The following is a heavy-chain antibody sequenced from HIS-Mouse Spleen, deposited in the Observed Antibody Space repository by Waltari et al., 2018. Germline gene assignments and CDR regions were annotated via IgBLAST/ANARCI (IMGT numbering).Heavy chain of an antibody. Sequence: QVQLVQSGAEVKKPGASLKVSCKASGYTFTSYDINWVRQAPGHGLEWKGWMNPNSGNTGYAQKFQGRVTMTRNTSIRTAYMELSSLRSEDTAVYYCARGHDYSNYFDYWGQGTLVTVSS. D-gene: IGHD4-4*01. CDR3: ARGHDYSNYFDY. CDR2: MNPNSGNT. J-gene: IGHJ4*02. CDR1: GYTFTSYD. V-gene: IGHV1-8*01.